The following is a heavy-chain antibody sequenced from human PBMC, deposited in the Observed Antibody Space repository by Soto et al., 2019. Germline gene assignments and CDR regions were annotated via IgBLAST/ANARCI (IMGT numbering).Heavy chain of an antibody. J-gene: IGHJ4*02. V-gene: IGHV3-30-3*01. CDR1: GFTFSSEI. CDR2: ISYDGNNK. D-gene: IGHD5-12*01. Sequence: GGSLRLSCAASGFTFSSEIMHWVRQAPGKGPEWVAVISYDGNNKYYGDSVKGRFTISRDNSKNTLSLQMDSLRVEDTAIYYCAKGVEGYVVSSFDSWGQGALVTVS. CDR3: AKGVEGYVVSSFDS.